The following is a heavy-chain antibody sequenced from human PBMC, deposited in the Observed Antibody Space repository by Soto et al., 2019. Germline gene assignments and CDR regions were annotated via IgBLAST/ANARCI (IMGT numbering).Heavy chain of an antibody. CDR1: GFSLSTSGMC. CDR3: AREVAAKFYYYGMDV. Sequence: SGPTLVNPTQTLTLTCTFSGFSLSTSGMCVSWIRQPPGKALEWLALIDWDDDKYYSTSLKTRLTISKDTSKNQVVLTMTNMDPVDTATYYCAREVAAKFYYYGMDVWGQGTTVTVSS. D-gene: IGHD2-15*01. V-gene: IGHV2-70*01. CDR2: IDWDDDK. J-gene: IGHJ6*02.